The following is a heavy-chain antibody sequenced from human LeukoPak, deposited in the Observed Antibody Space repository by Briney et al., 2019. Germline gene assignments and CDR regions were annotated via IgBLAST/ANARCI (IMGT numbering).Heavy chain of an antibody. J-gene: IGHJ6*02. CDR2: VNAGNGNT. CDR1: GYTFTSYA. D-gene: IGHD2-15*01. V-gene: IGHV1-3*01. Sequence: ASVNVSCKASGYTFTSYAVHWVRQAPGQRLEWMGWVNAGNGNTKYSQKFQGRVTITRDTSASTAYMELSSLRSEDTAVYYCARDPPRIVVVVAATNYYGMDVWGQGTTVTVSS. CDR3: ARDPPRIVVVVAATNYYGMDV.